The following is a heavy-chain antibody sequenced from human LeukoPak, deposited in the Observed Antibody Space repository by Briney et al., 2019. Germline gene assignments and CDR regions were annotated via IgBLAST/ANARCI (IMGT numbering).Heavy chain of an antibody. D-gene: IGHD1-26*01. CDR2: IYYSGST. CDR1: GGSISSGGYY. V-gene: IGHV4-31*03. J-gene: IGHJ4*02. CDR3: ARDSTTTRAPFDY. Sequence: PSQTLSLTCTVSGGSISSGGYYWSWIRQHPGKGLEWIGYIYYSGSTYYNPSLKSRVTISVDTSKNQFSLKLSSVTAADTAVYYCARDSTTTRAPFDYWGQGTLVTVSS.